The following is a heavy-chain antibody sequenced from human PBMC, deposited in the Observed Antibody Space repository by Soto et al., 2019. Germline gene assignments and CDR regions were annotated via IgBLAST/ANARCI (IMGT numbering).Heavy chain of an antibody. Sequence: GESLKISCNGSGYSFTSYWISWVRQMPGKGLEWMGRIDPSDSYTNYSPSFQGHVTISADKSISTACLQWSSLKASDTAMYYCARRRRSSSWIYYYYGMDVWGQGTTVTVSS. J-gene: IGHJ6*02. CDR3: ARRRRSSSWIYYYYGMDV. D-gene: IGHD6-13*01. V-gene: IGHV5-10-1*01. CDR1: GYSFTSYW. CDR2: IDPSDSYT.